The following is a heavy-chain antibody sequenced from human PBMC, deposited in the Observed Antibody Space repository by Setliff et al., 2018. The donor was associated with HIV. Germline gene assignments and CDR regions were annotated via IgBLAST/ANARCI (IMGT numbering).Heavy chain of an antibody. Sequence: SETPSLTCTVSGGSISSYYWTWIRQPPGKGLEWIGYLHYNGNTNSNSSLKSRLTMSVDTSRNHFSLKLNSVTTADTAMYYCAGYCGGGSCASIWGQGTMVTV. CDR3: AGYCGGGSCASI. D-gene: IGHD2-15*01. J-gene: IGHJ3*02. CDR2: LHYNGNT. V-gene: IGHV4-59*01. CDR1: GGSISSYY.